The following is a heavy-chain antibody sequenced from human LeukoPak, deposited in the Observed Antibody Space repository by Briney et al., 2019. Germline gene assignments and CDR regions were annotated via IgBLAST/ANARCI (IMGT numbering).Heavy chain of an antibody. Sequence: GGSLRLSCAASGFTFSTYAMTWVRQAPGKGLEWVSSISSGGSRYYADSVKGWFTISRDNSKNTVYLQMNSLRAEDTALFYCAKDEGYSGFGSYYFDYWGRGTLVTVSS. CDR2: ISSGGSR. J-gene: IGHJ4*02. D-gene: IGHD6-19*01. V-gene: IGHV3-23*01. CDR1: GFTFSTYA. CDR3: AKDEGYSGFGSYYFDY.